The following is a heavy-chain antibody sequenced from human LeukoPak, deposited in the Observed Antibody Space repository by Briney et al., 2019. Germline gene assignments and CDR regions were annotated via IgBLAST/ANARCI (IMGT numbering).Heavy chain of an antibody. CDR2: IYYSGST. V-gene: IGHV4-59*12. CDR3: ARVANWFDP. CDR1: GGSLSSYY. Sequence: SETLSLTCTVSGGSLSSYYWSWIRQPPGKGLEWIGYIYYSGSTYYNPSLKSRVTISVDTSKNQFSLKLSSVTAADTAVYYCARVANWFDPWGQGTLVTVSS. J-gene: IGHJ5*02.